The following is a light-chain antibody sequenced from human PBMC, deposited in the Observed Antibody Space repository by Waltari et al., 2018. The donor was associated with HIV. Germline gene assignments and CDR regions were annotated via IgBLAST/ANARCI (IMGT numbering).Light chain of an antibody. J-gene: IGLJ2*01. Sequence: QSALTQPASVSGSPGQSITMSCTGTSSDVGSYNLVSWYQQHPGKAPKLIIYEVNKRPTGITNRVSGFKSGNTASLTITGLQAEDEADYHCCSYAIGGTFVFGGGTKVTVL. CDR1: SSDVGSYNL. CDR3: CSYAIGGTFV. CDR2: EVN. V-gene: IGLV2-23*02.